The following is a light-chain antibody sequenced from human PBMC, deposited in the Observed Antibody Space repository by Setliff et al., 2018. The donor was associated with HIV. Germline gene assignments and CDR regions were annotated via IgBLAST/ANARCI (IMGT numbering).Light chain of an antibody. CDR2: DVS. Sequence: QSALTQPASVSGSPGQSITISCTGTSSDIGSHDYVSWYQQHPGKVPELLIYDVSKRPSGASNRFSGSKSGNSASLTVSGLQAEDEADYYCSSYAGSNNYVFGTGTKVTVL. J-gene: IGLJ1*01. CDR1: SSDIGSHDY. V-gene: IGLV2-14*03. CDR3: SSYAGSNNYV.